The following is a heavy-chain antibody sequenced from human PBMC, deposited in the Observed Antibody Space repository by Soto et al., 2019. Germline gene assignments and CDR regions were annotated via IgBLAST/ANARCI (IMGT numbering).Heavy chain of an antibody. CDR1: VGPIISYY. V-gene: IGHV4-59*01. CDR2: IYYSGST. CDR3: ARGLPADANFDY. J-gene: IGHJ4*02. Sequence: SSETLSLTCTFSVGPIISYYWSWIRQPPGKGLEWIGYIYYSGSTNYNPSLKSRVTISVDTSKNQFSLKLSSVTAADTAVYYCARGLPADANFDYWGQGTLVTVSS. D-gene: IGHD2-2*01.